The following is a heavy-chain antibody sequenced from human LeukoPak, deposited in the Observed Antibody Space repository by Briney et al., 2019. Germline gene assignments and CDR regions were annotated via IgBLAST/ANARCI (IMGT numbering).Heavy chain of an antibody. J-gene: IGHJ1*01. CDR3: ARDMTTVATAYFQH. D-gene: IGHD4-17*01. Sequence: GGSLRLSCAASGFTFSSYSMNWVRQAPGKGLEWVSSISSSSSYIYYADSVKGRFTISRDNAKNSLYLQMNSLRAEDTAVYYCARDMTTVATAYFQHWGQGTLVTVSS. V-gene: IGHV3-21*01. CDR1: GFTFSSYS. CDR2: ISSSSSYI.